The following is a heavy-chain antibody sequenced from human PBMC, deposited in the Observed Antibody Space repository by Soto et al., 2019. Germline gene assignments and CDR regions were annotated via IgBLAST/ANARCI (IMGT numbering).Heavy chain of an antibody. J-gene: IGHJ3*02. CDR3: TTVAEYYDFWSGDAFDI. D-gene: IGHD3-3*01. CDR1: GFTFSNAW. V-gene: IGHV3-15*01. Sequence: GSLRLSCAASGFTFSNAWMSWVRQAPGKGLEWVGRIKSKTDGGTTDYAAPVKGRFTISRDDSKNTLYLQMNSLKTEDTAVYYCTTVAEYYDFWSGDAFDIWGQGTMVTVSS. CDR2: IKSKTDGGTT.